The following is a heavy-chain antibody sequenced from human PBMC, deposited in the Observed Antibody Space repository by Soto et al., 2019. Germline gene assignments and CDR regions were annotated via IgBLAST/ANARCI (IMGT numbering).Heavy chain of an antibody. V-gene: IGHV4-4*07. CDR1: GGSIRDYF. CDR2: IYGSGNT. D-gene: IGHD1-20*01. J-gene: IGHJ3*02. CDR3: VRDVESPGISGSWGAFDI. Sequence: SETLSLTCTVSGGSIRDYFWTWIRQPAGRGLEWIGRIYGSGNTVYNASLKSRVTMSIDMSKNQFSLKLSSMTAADTAVYYCVRDVESPGISGSWGAFDIWGQGTVVTVSS.